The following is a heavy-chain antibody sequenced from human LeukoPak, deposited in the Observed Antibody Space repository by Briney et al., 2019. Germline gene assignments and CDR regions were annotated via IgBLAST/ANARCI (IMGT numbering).Heavy chain of an antibody. D-gene: IGHD2-21*02. CDR1: GGSISSYY. CDR2: LHYSGST. Sequence: SETLSLTCTVSGGSISSYYWNWIRQPPGKGLEWLGYLHYSGSTKYNPSFESRVTISLDTAKNQFSLRLSSLTAADTAVYYCARGEGQAVSAFDYWGQGMLVTVSS. V-gene: IGHV4-59*01. CDR3: ARGEGQAVSAFDY. J-gene: IGHJ4*02.